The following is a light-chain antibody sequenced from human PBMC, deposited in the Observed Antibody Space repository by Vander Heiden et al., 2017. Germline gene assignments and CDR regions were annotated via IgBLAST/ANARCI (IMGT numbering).Light chain of an antibody. Sequence: QSALTQPASVSGSPGQSITISCTGTSFDIGAYNYVSWYQHHPGKAPTLMIYDVSDRSSGVSDRFSGSKSGNTASLSISGLRAEDEADYYCSSYTSSDTVIFGGGTKLTGL. CDR2: DVS. CDR1: SFDIGAYNY. CDR3: SSYTSSDTVI. J-gene: IGLJ2*01. V-gene: IGLV2-14*03.